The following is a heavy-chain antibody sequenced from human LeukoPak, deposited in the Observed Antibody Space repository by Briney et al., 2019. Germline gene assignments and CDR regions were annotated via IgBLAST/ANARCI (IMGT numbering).Heavy chain of an antibody. Sequence: GASVKVSCKASGYTFTSYGISWVRQAPGQGLEWMGWISAYNGNTNYAQKLQGRVTMTTDTSTSTAYMELRSLRSDDTAVYYCARVNYYGSGSYARANLFDPWGQGTLVTVSS. CDR2: ISAYNGNT. CDR1: GYTFTSYG. V-gene: IGHV1-18*04. CDR3: ARVNYYGSGSYARANLFDP. D-gene: IGHD3-10*01. J-gene: IGHJ5*02.